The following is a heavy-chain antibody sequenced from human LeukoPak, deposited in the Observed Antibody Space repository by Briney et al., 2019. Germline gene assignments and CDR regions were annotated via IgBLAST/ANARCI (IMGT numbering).Heavy chain of an antibody. J-gene: IGHJ4*02. Sequence: GGSLRLSSTASGFTFSSYEMNWVRQAPGKGLEWVSYISSSGSTIYYADSVKGRFTISRDNAKNSLYLQMNSLRAEDTAVYYCARDSPHYTMIVVVKFDYWGQGTLVTVSS. D-gene: IGHD3-22*01. CDR2: ISSSGSTI. CDR1: GFTFSSYE. V-gene: IGHV3-48*03. CDR3: ARDSPHYTMIVVVKFDY.